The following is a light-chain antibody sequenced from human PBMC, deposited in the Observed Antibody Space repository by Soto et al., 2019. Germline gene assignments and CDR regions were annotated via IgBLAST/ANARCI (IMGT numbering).Light chain of an antibody. V-gene: IGLV2-14*03. J-gene: IGLJ1*01. Sequence: QSALTQPASVSGSPGQSITIYCTGTSSDIGGYNFVSWYQHHPGKAPKLLIHDVSNRPSGVSSRFSGSKSGNTASLTISGLQAEDEADYYCNSYRTVSTYVFGTGTKLTVL. CDR3: NSYRTVSTYV. CDR2: DVS. CDR1: SSDIGGYNF.